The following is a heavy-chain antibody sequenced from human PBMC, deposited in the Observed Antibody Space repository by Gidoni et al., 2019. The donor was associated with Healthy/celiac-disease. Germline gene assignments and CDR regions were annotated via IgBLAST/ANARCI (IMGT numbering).Heavy chain of an antibody. CDR2: ISWNRGSI. J-gene: IGHJ3*02. D-gene: IGHD6-19*01. V-gene: IGHV3-9*01. Sequence: EVQLVGSGGGWVQPGGSLRLSCAAAGLTLGDYAMLWVRQAPGKGLEWVSGISWNRGSIGYAYSVKGRFTISRDNAKNSLYLQMNSLRAEDTALYYCAKVSIAVAANDAFDIWGQGTMVTVSS. CDR3: AKVSIAVAANDAFDI. CDR1: GLTLGDYA.